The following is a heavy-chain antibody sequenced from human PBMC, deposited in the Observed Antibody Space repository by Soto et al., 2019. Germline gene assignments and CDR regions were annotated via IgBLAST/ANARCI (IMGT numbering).Heavy chain of an antibody. J-gene: IGHJ6*02. V-gene: IGHV1-18*01. D-gene: IGHD2-8*01. CDR3: ARACESRCYGMDV. CDR1: GYSFTSYG. Sequence: QVQLVQSGAEVKKPGASVKVSCKASGYSFTSYGISWVRQAPGQGLEWMGWISGFNGKTDYAQRVQDRVTMTTDTSTRTAYMELRSLRSDDTAVYYCARACESRCYGMDVWGQGTTVTVSS. CDR2: ISGFNGKT.